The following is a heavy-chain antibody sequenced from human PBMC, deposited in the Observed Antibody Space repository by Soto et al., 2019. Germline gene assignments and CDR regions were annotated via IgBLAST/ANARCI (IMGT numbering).Heavy chain of an antibody. J-gene: IGHJ4*02. CDR2: INSDGSST. CDR1: GFTFSSYW. Sequence: GGSLRLSCAASGFTFSSYWMHWVRQAPGKGLVWVSRINSDGSSTNYADSVKSRFTISRDNAKNTLSLQMNSLRAEDTAVYYCARSTTGTFDYWGQGTLVTVSS. V-gene: IGHV3-74*01. CDR3: ARSTTGTFDY. D-gene: IGHD1-1*01.